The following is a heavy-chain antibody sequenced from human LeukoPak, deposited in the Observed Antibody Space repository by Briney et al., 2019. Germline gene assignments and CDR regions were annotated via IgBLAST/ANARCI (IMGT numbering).Heavy chain of an antibody. V-gene: IGHV4-34*01. Sequence: SETLSLTCAVYGGSFSGYYWSWIRQPPGKGLEWIGEINHSGSTNYNPSLKSRVTISVDTSKNQFSLKLSSVTAADTAVYYCARGRHYYGSGSYYNLWSYYYYGVDVWGQGTTVTVSS. J-gene: IGHJ6*02. D-gene: IGHD3-10*01. CDR2: INHSGST. CDR1: GGSFSGYY. CDR3: ARGRHYYGSGSYYNLWSYYYYGVDV.